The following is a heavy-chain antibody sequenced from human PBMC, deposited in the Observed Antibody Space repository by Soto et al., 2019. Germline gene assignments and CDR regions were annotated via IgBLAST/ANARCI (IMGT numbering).Heavy chain of an antibody. CDR3: ARVIVVVPAAIRSSDP. J-gene: IGHJ5*02. D-gene: IGHD2-2*02. Sequence: AETLSLTCSVSGGSINSSSYCWGWIRQPPGKGLEWIGSIYHSGSSYYNPSLKSRVTISVETSKNLFSLKLSSVTAADTAVYYCARVIVVVPAAIRSSDPSGPGPLVTVSS. CDR2: IYHSGSS. V-gene: IGHV4-39*01. CDR1: GGSINSSSYC.